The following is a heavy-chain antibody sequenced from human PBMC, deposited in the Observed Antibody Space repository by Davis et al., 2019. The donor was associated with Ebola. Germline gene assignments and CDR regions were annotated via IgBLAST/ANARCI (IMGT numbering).Heavy chain of an antibody. CDR2: IYYIGST. CDR1: GGSISSYY. V-gene: IGHV4-59*12. D-gene: IGHD5-18*01. Sequence: SETLSLTCTVSGGSISSYYWSWIRQPPGKGLEWIGYIYYIGSTNYNPSLKSRVTISVDTSKNQFSLKLSSVTAADTAVYYCARGGYSYGFDYWGQGTLVTVSS. J-gene: IGHJ4*02. CDR3: ARGGYSYGFDY.